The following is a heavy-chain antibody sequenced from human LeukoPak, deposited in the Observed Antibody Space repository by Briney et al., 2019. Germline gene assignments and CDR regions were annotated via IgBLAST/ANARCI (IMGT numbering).Heavy chain of an antibody. CDR2: IYYSGST. Sequence: SETLSLTCTVSGGSISSYYWSWIRQPPGKGLEWIGYIYYSGSTNYNPSLKSRVTISVDTSKNQFSLKLSSVTAADTAVYYCARHGNYYDQVFDYWGQGTLVTVSS. D-gene: IGHD3-22*01. V-gene: IGHV4-59*08. CDR3: ARHGNYYDQVFDY. CDR1: GGSISSYY. J-gene: IGHJ4*02.